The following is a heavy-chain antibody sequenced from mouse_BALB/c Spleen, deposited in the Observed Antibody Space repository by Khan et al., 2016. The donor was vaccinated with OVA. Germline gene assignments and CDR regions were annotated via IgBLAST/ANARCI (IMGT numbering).Heavy chain of an antibody. CDR2: ISYSGST. V-gene: IGHV3-2*02. CDR1: GYSITSGYG. CDR3: ARTARMKY. J-gene: IGHJ2*01. D-gene: IGHD1-2*01. Sequence: EVQLQESGPGLVKPSQSLSLTCTVTGYSITSGYGWNWIRRFPGNKLEWMGYISYSGSTNYNPSLKSRISITRNTSKNQFFLQLNSGTTEDTATYYCARTARMKYWGQGTTLTVSS.